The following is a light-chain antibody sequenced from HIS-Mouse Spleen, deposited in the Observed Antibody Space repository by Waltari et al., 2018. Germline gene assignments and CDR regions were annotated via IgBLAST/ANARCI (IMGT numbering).Light chain of an antibody. CDR2: DDS. CDR1: NIGSKS. J-gene: IGLJ1*01. V-gene: IGLV3-21*02. Sequence: SYVLTQPPSVSVAPGQTARITCGGNNIGSKSVHWYQQKPGQAPVLVVYDDSDRPSGFPGRFSGSNSGNTATLTISRVEAGDEADYYCQVWDSSSDRVFGAGSKVTVL. CDR3: QVWDSSSDRV.